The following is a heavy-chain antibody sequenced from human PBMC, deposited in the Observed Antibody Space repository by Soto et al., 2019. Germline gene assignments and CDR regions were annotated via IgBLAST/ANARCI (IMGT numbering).Heavy chain of an antibody. CDR2: IYYSGST. J-gene: IGHJ5*02. CDR1: GGSISSGDYF. D-gene: IGHD2-2*01. Sequence: SETLSLTCTVSGGSISSGDYFWSWIRQPPGKGLEWIGHIYYSGSTSYNPSLKSRVSISSDTSKKQFSMKLSSVTAADTAVYYCASVRFCITTSCYPSNWFGPWGQGTLVTVSS. V-gene: IGHV4-30-4*01. CDR3: ASVRFCITTSCYPSNWFGP.